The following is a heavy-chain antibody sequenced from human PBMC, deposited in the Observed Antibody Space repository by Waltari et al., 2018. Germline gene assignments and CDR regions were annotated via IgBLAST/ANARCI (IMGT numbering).Heavy chain of an antibody. CDR3: AKESGGYDHPYFDQ. CDR1: GGTFSSWA. V-gene: IGHV1-69*14. J-gene: IGHJ4*02. D-gene: IGHD5-12*01. Sequence: QVQLVQSGAEVRKPGSSVSISCKPSGGTFSSWAFSWVRQAPGQGLEWVGSVIPVFGTSSSAQRFQGRVSITADKSTTTIHMELNSLTSDDAAVYYCAKESGGYDHPYFDQWGQGTLVTVSS. CDR2: VIPVFGTS.